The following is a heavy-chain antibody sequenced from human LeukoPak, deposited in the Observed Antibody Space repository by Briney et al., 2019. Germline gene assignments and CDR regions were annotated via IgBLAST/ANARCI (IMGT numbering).Heavy chain of an antibody. CDR1: GFTFSSYS. D-gene: IGHD3-22*01. V-gene: IGHV4-34*01. CDR3: ARHSDDSSGYTIYAFDI. Sequence: GSLRLSCAASGFTFSSYSMNWARQPPGKGLEWIGEINHSGSTNYNPSLKSRVTISVDTSKNQFSLKLSSVTAADTAVYYCARHSDDSSGYTIYAFDIWGQGTMVTVSS. J-gene: IGHJ3*02. CDR2: INHSGST.